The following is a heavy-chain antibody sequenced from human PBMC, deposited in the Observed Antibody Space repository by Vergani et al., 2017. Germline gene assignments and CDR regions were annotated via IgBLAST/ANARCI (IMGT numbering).Heavy chain of an antibody. J-gene: IGHJ3*02. Sequence: QVQLQQWGAGLLKPSETLSLTCAVYGGSFSGYYWSWFRQPPGKGLEWFGEINHSGSTNYNPSLKSRVTISVETSKNQFSLKLSSVTAADTAVYYCASVYNGDRSDAFDIWGQGTMVTVSS. CDR3: ASVYNGDRSDAFDI. CDR1: GGSFSGYY. CDR2: INHSGST. V-gene: IGHV4-34*01. D-gene: IGHD2-8*01.